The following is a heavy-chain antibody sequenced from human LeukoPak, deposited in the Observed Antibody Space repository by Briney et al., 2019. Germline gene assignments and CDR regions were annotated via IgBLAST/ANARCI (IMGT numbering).Heavy chain of an antibody. CDR2: INSDGSDT. J-gene: IGHJ4*02. CDR3: AKTGYSTGWYVY. Sequence: PGGSLRLSCAASGFIFTNYRMHWVRQAPGKGLVWVSRINSDGSDTTYADSVKGRFTISRDNAKNTVYLQMNSLRAEDTAVYYCAKTGYSTGWYVYWGQGTLVTVSS. CDR1: GFIFTNYR. V-gene: IGHV3-74*01. D-gene: IGHD6-19*01.